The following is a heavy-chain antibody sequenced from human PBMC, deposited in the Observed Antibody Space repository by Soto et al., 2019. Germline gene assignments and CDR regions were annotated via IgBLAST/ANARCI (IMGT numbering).Heavy chain of an antibody. CDR1: GASISSGDYF. J-gene: IGHJ5*02. CDR3: AGMPYTSGLRFDP. V-gene: IGHV4-30-4*01. Sequence: LSLTCTVSGASISSGDYFWSWIRQSPGKGLQWIGFIYQSGVTSYNPSLASRVSISLDRSNNQCSLKLKSVTAADTAVYFCAGMPYTSGLRFDPWGPGTLVTVSS. CDR2: IYQSGVT. D-gene: IGHD6-19*01.